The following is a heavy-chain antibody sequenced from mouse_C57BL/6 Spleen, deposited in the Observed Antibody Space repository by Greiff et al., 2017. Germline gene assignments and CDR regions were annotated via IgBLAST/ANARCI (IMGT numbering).Heavy chain of an antibody. CDR1: GFSLTSYG. D-gene: IGHD2-3*01. J-gene: IGHJ1*03. V-gene: IGHV2-2*01. CDR2: IWSGGST. Sequence: QVQLKQSGPGLVQPSQCLSITCKASGFSLTSYGVNWVRQSPGKGLEWLGVIWSGGSTDYNAAVISRLSISKENSKSQVFFKMNSLQADDTAMYYCARNRNYDGYYYWYFDVWGTGTTVTVSS. CDR3: ARNRNYDGYYYWYFDV.